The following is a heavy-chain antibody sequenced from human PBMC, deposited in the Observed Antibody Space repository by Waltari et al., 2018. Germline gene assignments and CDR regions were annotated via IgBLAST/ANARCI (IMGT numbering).Heavy chain of an antibody. Sequence: QVQLQESGPGLVKPSETLSLTRTVSGGSISSYYWSWIRQPPGKGLEWIGYIYYSGSTNYNPSLKSRVTISVDTSKNQFSLKLSSVTAADTAVYYCTSSSSQRFLGAFDIWGQGTMVTVSS. CDR2: IYYSGST. CDR3: TSSSSQRFLGAFDI. J-gene: IGHJ3*02. V-gene: IGHV4-59*01. D-gene: IGHD6-6*01. CDR1: GGSISSYY.